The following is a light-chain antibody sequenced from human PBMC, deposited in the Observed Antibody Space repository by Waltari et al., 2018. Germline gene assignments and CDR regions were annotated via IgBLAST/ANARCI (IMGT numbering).Light chain of an antibody. CDR1: QGFTNS. Sequence: DIQMTQSPSSLSASVGDRVTITCRASQGFTNSLAWYQQKPGKAPKLLLSSASRLESGVPSRFSGSGSGTEYTLTITSLQAEDFATYYCQQYYSVPLTFGGGTKVEIK. CDR2: SAS. V-gene: IGKV1-NL1*01. CDR3: QQYYSVPLT. J-gene: IGKJ4*01.